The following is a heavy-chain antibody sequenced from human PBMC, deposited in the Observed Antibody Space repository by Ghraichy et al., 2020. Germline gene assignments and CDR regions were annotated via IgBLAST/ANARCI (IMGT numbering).Heavy chain of an antibody. CDR1: GFTFSSYA. Sequence: GGSLRLSCAASGFTFSSYAMSWVRQAPGKGLEWVSAISGSGGSTYYADSVKGRFTISRDNSKNTLYLQMNSLRAEDTAVYYCAKIDSSIAARRGYSDYYGMDVWGQGTTVTVSS. V-gene: IGHV3-23*01. CDR3: AKIDSSIAARRGYSDYYGMDV. J-gene: IGHJ6*02. CDR2: ISGSGGST. D-gene: IGHD6-6*01.